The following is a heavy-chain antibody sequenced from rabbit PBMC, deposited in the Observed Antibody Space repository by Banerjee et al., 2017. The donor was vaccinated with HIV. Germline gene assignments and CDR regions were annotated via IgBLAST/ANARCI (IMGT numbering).Heavy chain of an antibody. Sequence: QEQLVESGGGLVQPEGSLTLTCKGSGFSFSSSYWICWVRQAPGKGLEWIACINTGASVTTYYASWAKGRFTISKTSSTTVALQMTSLTAADTATYFCARDLAGVIGWNFGLWGQGTLVTVS. D-gene: IGHD4-1*01. J-gene: IGHJ4*01. CDR3: ARDLAGVIGWNFGL. CDR1: GFSFSSSYW. CDR2: INTGASVTT. V-gene: IGHV1S45*01.